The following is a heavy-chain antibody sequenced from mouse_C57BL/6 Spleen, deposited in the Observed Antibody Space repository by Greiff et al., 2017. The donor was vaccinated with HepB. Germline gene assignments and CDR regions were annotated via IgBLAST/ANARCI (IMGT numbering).Heavy chain of an antibody. CDR2: ISDGGSYT. D-gene: IGHD3-3*01. CDR1: GFTFSSYA. CDR3: ARGLFDD. J-gene: IGHJ2*01. V-gene: IGHV5-4*03. Sequence: DVKLVESGGGLVKPGGSLKLSCAASGFTFSSYAMSWVRQTPEKRLEWVATISDGGSYTYYPDNVKGRFTISRDNAKNNLYLQMSHLKSEDTAMYYCARGLFDDWGQGTTLTVSS.